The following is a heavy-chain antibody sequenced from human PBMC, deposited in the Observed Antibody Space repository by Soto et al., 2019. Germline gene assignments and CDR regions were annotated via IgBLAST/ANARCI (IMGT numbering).Heavy chain of an antibody. J-gene: IGHJ5*02. Sequence: GGSLRLSCAASGFTVSSNYMSWVRQAPGKGLEWVSLIYSGGTTYYADSVKGRFTISRDNSKNTLYLQMNSLRAEGTAVYYCARTEFDPWGQGTLVTVSS. CDR2: IYSGGTT. CDR1: GFTVSSNY. CDR3: ARTEFDP. V-gene: IGHV3-53*01.